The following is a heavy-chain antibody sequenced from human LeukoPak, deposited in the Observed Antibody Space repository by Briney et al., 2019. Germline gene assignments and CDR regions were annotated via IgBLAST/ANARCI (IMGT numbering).Heavy chain of an antibody. CDR1: GFTFSSYS. Sequence: GGSLRLSCAASGFTFSSYSMNWVRQAPGKGLEWVSSIGSSSSYIYYADSVKGRFTISRDNAKNSLYLQMNSLRAEDTAVYYCARVTMVRGVTDFDYWGQGTLVTVSS. CDR2: IGSSSSYI. V-gene: IGHV3-21*01. D-gene: IGHD3-10*01. J-gene: IGHJ4*02. CDR3: ARVTMVRGVTDFDY.